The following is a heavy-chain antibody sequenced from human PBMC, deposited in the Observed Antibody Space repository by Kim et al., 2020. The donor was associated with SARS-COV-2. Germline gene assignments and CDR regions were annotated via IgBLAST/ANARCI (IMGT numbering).Heavy chain of an antibody. Sequence: GGSLRLSCAASGFTFSSYSMNWVRQAPGKGLEWVSSISSSSSYIYYADSVKGRFTISRDNAKNSLYLQMNSLRAEDTAVYYCARWYYGSGSYHYYYMDVWGKGTTVTVSS. D-gene: IGHD3-10*01. J-gene: IGHJ6*03. CDR1: GFTFSSYS. V-gene: IGHV3-21*01. CDR2: ISSSSSYI. CDR3: ARWYYGSGSYHYYYMDV.